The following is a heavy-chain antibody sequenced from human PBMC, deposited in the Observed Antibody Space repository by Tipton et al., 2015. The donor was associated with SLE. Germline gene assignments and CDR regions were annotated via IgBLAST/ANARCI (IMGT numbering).Heavy chain of an antibody. J-gene: IGHJ4*02. D-gene: IGHD6-19*01. CDR3: ARGRTSTVAATSPFDY. CDR1: GFTVSSNY. Sequence: SLRLSCAASGFTVSSNYMSWVRQAPGKGLEWVSVIYSGGSTYYADSVKGRFTISRDNSKNTLYLQMNSLRAEDTAVYYCARGRTSTVAATSPFDYWGQGTLVTVSS. V-gene: IGHV3-66*02. CDR2: IYSGGST.